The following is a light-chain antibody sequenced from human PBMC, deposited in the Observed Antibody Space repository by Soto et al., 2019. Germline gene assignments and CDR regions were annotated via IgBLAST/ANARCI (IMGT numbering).Light chain of an antibody. V-gene: IGKV3-15*01. J-gene: IGKJ1*01. Sequence: EIVMTQSPATLSVSPEERATLSCRASQSVSRNVAWYQQKPGQAPRLLIHDASTRATGISVRFSGSGSGTEFTLTISSLQSEDFAVYYCQQYNNWLWTFGQGTKVEIK. CDR1: QSVSRN. CDR3: QQYNNWLWT. CDR2: DAS.